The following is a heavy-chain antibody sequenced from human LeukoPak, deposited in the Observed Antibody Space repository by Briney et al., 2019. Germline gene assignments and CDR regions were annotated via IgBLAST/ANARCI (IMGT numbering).Heavy chain of an antibody. CDR1: RFTLSRYW. J-gene: IGHJ3*02. Sequence: RGTLRLSCAASRFTLSRYWMRCARQAPGNGREWVANIKPDGIEEYYVDSVKRRSTISRDNAKNSLSLEMNSLRVEDTAVYYCAKGERTTAWYMVRIWGRGTKVTVSS. CDR2: IKPDGIEE. D-gene: IGHD1-20*01. CDR3: AKGERTTAWYMVRI. V-gene: IGHV3-7*01.